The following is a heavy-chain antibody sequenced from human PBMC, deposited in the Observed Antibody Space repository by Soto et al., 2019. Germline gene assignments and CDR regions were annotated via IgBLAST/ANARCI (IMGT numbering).Heavy chain of an antibody. J-gene: IGHJ4*02. CDR2: IYPGDSET. Sequence: GDSLTISFKGSRYNFPNQWIGWVRQMPGKGLEWMAIIYPGDSETRYSPSFQGQVTISVDKSISTAYLQWSSLRASDSAMYYCARPAYSYAYLSYTDYWGLGTLVTVS. CDR3: ARPAYSYAYLSYTDY. V-gene: IGHV5-51*01. D-gene: IGHD3-16*01. CDR1: RYNFPNQW.